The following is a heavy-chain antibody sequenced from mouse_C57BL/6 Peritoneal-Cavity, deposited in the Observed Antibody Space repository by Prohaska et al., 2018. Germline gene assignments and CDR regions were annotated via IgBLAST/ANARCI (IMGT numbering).Heavy chain of an antibody. Sequence: QTSGKGLEWLAHIYWDDDKRYNPSLKSRLTISKDTSRNQVFLKITSVDTADTATYYCARGLLGYFDVWGTGTTVTVSS. D-gene: IGHD2-10*01. J-gene: IGHJ1*03. CDR3: ARGLLGYFDV. V-gene: IGHV8-12*01. CDR2: IYWDDDK.